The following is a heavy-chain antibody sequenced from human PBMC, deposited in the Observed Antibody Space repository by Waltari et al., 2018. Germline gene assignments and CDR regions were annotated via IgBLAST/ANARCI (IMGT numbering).Heavy chain of an antibody. D-gene: IGHD2-2*01. Sequence: QVQLQESGTGLVKPSETLSLTCTVSGGSISMYQWNWIRQPAGKGREWIGRIYTSGSTNYNPSLKSRVTMSVDTSKNQFSLKLSSVTAADTAVYYCARHCSSTSCSSYAFDIWGQGTMVTVSS. CDR2: IYTSGST. CDR3: ARHCSSTSCSSYAFDI. CDR1: GGSISMYQ. J-gene: IGHJ3*02. V-gene: IGHV4-4*07.